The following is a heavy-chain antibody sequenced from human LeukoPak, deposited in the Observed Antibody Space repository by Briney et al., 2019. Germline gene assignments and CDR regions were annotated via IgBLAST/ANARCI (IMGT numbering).Heavy chain of an antibody. Sequence: SETLSLTCTVSGGSISSSSYYWGWIRQPPGKGLEWIGSIYYSGSTYYNPSLKSRVTISVDTSKNQLSLKLSSVTAADTAVYYCARDKPGIAAAGGAFDIWGQGTMVTVSS. CDR2: IYYSGST. J-gene: IGHJ3*02. CDR3: ARDKPGIAAAGGAFDI. CDR1: GGSISSSSYY. D-gene: IGHD6-13*01. V-gene: IGHV4-39*07.